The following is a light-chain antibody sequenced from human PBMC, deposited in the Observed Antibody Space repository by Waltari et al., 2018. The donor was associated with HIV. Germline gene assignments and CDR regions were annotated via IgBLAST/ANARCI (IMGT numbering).Light chain of an antibody. CDR1: QDIGNS. Sequence: DIQMTQLPSSLSASVGDRVTISCRATQDIGNSVSWYQQRPGKVPKLLLYGAYIRKRGVASRITGSGSGTEFSLTISSLQPEDFATYFCHQYFSDPFTFGGGTKVEI. J-gene: IGKJ4*01. CDR2: GAY. CDR3: HQYFSDPFT. V-gene: IGKV1-NL1*01.